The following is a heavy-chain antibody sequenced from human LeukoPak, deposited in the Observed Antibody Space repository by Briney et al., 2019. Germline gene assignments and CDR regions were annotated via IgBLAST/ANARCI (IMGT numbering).Heavy chain of an antibody. Sequence: PSETLSLTCTVSDGAIGSYYWTWVRQPADKGFEWIGHVYSDGTTNYNPSLKSRLTMSIDKAKNKFSLKVNSVTAADTAVYYCARAKGVRGYFDYWGQGTLVTVSS. CDR2: VYSDGTT. J-gene: IGHJ4*02. V-gene: IGHV4-4*07. D-gene: IGHD2-21*01. CDR1: DGAIGSYY. CDR3: ARAKGVRGYFDY.